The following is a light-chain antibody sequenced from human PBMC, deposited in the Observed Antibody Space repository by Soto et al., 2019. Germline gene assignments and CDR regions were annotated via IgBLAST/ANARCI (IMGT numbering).Light chain of an antibody. V-gene: IGKV3-20*01. CDR1: QSFSSNY. Sequence: EIVLTQSPGTLSLSPGERVTLSCRASQSFSSNYLAWYQQKPGRAPRLLIYGASTRATGIPDRFSGSGSGTDFTLTISRLESEDFAVYFCQQYGSSPLTFGGGTKVEIK. CDR3: QQYGSSPLT. CDR2: GAS. J-gene: IGKJ4*01.